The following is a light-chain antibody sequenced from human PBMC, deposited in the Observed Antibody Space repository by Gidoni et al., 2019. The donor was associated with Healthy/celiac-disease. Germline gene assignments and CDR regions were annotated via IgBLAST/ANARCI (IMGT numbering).Light chain of an antibody. V-gene: IGKV3-15*01. Sequence: EIVMTQSPATLSVSPGERATLSCRASQRVSSNLAWYQQKPGQAPKLLIYGASTRATGIPARFSGSGSGTEFTLTISSLKSEDFAVYYCQQYNNWPPWTFGQGTKVEIK. CDR1: QRVSSN. CDR2: GAS. CDR3: QQYNNWPPWT. J-gene: IGKJ1*01.